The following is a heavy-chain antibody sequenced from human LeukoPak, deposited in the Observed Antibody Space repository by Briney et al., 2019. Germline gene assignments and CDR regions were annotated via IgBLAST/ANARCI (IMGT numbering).Heavy chain of an antibody. V-gene: IGHV3-74*01. CDR1: GFTFNSYW. Sequence: PGGSLRLSCAASGFTFNSYWMHWVRQAPGKGLVWVSRIKSDGSSANYADSVRGRFTISRDNAKNTLYLQMNSLRGEDTAVYYRARSGYSSDWSHFDYWGQGTLVTVSS. D-gene: IGHD6-19*01. CDR2: IKSDGSSA. CDR3: ARSGYSSDWSHFDY. J-gene: IGHJ4*02.